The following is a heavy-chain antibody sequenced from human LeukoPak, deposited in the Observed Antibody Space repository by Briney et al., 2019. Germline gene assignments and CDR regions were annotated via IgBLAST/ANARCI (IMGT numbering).Heavy chain of an antibody. Sequence: GGSLRLSCAASGFTFSNYNLNWVRLAPGKGLEWLSYITSSSSAIYYADSVKGRFTISRDNAKNSLYLQMNSLRAEDTAVYYCARGPRYFDYWGQGALVTVSS. J-gene: IGHJ4*02. CDR1: GFTFSNYN. V-gene: IGHV3-48*04. CDR3: ARGPRYFDY. CDR2: ITSSSSAI.